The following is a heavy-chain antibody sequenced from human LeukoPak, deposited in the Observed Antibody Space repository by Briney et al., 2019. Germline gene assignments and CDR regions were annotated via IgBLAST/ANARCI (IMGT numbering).Heavy chain of an antibody. D-gene: IGHD5-12*01. CDR1: GYTFSNYG. CDR2: ISGFNGHT. V-gene: IGHV1-18*04. CDR3: ARAWLRRKYYYYMDV. J-gene: IGHJ6*03. Sequence: RASVKVSCKASGYTFSNYGMSWVRQAPGHGLEWMGWISGFNGHTKYSQKSQGRVTITTDTSTSTAYMEVRSLRSDDTAVYYCARAWLRRKYYYYMDVWGKGTTVTVSS.